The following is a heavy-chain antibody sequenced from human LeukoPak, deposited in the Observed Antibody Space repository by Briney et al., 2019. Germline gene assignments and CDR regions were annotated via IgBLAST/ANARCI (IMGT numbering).Heavy chain of an antibody. J-gene: IGHJ4*02. CDR2: IWYDGSNK. V-gene: IGHV3-30*02. CDR3: AKDRGYSSGWYYFDY. Sequence: PGGSLRLSCAASGFTFSTYVMHWVRQAPGKGLEWVAIIWYDGSNKYYADSVKGRFTISRDNSKNTLYLQMNSLRAEDTAVYYCAKDRGYSSGWYYFDYWGQGTLVTVSS. D-gene: IGHD6-19*01. CDR1: GFTFSTYV.